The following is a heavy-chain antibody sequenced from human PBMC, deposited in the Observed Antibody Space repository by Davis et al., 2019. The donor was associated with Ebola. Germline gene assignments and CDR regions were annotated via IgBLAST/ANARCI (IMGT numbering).Heavy chain of an antibody. V-gene: IGHV3-53*04. J-gene: IGHJ6*02. Sequence: GGSLRLSCAASGFTVSSNYMGWVRQAPGKGLEWVSVIYSGGSTYYADSVKGRFTISRHNSKNTLYLQMNSLRAEDTAVYYCAREVPYGSGYYYYYGMDVWGQGTTVTVSS. CDR1: GFTVSSNY. CDR2: IYSGGST. CDR3: AREVPYGSGYYYYYGMDV. D-gene: IGHD3-10*01.